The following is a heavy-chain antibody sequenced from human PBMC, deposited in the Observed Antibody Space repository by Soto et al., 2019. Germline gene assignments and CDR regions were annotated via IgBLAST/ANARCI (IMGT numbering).Heavy chain of an antibody. J-gene: IGHJ3*02. V-gene: IGHV1-69*13. CDR2: IIPIFGTA. CDR1: GGTFSSYA. D-gene: IGHD3-22*01. CDR3: ARGVTYYYDSSRAFDI. Sequence: ASVKVSCKASGGTFSSYAISWVRQAPGQGLEWMGGIIPIFGTANYAQKFQGRVTITADESTSTAYMELSSLRSEDTAAYYCARGVTYYYDSSRAFDIWGQGTMVTVSS.